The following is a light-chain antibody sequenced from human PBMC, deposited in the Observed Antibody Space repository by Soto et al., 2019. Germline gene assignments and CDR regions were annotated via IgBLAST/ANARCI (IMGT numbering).Light chain of an antibody. V-gene: IGKV1-39*01. CDR2: AAS. CDR1: QSISSY. CDR3: QQSYCLTRK. Sequence: VAIINSEDSWPAYVGDLVTITSRASQSISSYLNWYQQKPGKAPKLLIYAASSLQSGVPSRFSGSGSGTDFTLTISSLQPEDFATYCCQQSYCLTRKFCQGTKVEIK. J-gene: IGKJ1*01.